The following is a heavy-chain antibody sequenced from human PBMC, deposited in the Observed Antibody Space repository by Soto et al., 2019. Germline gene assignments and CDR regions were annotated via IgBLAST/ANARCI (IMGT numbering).Heavy chain of an antibody. V-gene: IGHV4-39*01. D-gene: IGHD3-9*01. Sequence: SETLSLTCTVSGGSISSSSYYWGWIRQPPGKGLEWIGSSYYSGSTYYNPSLKSRVTISVDTSKNQCSLKLGSVTAADTAVYYCARLTHDFEYGGQGTLVTVSS. CDR3: ARLTHDFEY. J-gene: IGHJ4*02. CDR2: SYYSGST. CDR1: GGSISSSSYY.